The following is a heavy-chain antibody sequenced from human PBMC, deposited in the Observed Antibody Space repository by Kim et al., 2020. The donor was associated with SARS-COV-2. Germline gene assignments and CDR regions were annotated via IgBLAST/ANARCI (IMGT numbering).Heavy chain of an antibody. J-gene: IGHJ6*03. CDR2: ISWNSGSI. D-gene: IGHD6-13*01. CDR1: GFTFDDYA. CDR3: AKDSGGGSSSWGQYYYYYMDV. V-gene: IGHV3-9*01. Sequence: GGSLRLSCAASGFTFDDYAMHWVRQAPGKGLEWVSGISWNSGSIGYADSVKGRFTISRDNAKNSLYLQMNSLRAEDTALYYCAKDSGGGSSSWGQYYYYYMDVWGKGTTVTVSS.